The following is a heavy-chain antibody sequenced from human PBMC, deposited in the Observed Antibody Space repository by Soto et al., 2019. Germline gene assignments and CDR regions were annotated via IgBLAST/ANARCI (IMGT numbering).Heavy chain of an antibody. CDR3: ARGALYYAFDI. D-gene: IGHD1-26*01. CDR1: GFTVSSNY. V-gene: IGHV3-53*01. CDR2: IYSGGST. J-gene: IGHJ3*02. Sequence: GSLRLSCAASGFTVSSNYMSWVRQAPGKGLEWVSVIYSGGSTYYADSVKGRFTISRDNSKNTLYLQMNSLRAEDTAVYYCARGALYYAFDIWGQGTMVTVSS.